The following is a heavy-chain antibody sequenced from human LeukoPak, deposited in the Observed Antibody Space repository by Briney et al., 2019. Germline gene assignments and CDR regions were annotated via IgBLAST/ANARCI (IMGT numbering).Heavy chain of an antibody. J-gene: IGHJ1*01. Sequence: ASVTVSCKGSGYTIDRCRIGRVRQPPGQGRAGMGWISAYNGNTNYAQRVQGRVTMTTDTSTSTAYMELRSLRSDDTAVYYCARGDCSGGGCFLPEHLRHWGQGTRVTVSS. V-gene: IGHV1-18*01. CDR3: ARGDCSGGGCFLPEHLRH. D-gene: IGHD2-15*01. CDR1: GYTIDRCR. CDR2: ISAYNGNT.